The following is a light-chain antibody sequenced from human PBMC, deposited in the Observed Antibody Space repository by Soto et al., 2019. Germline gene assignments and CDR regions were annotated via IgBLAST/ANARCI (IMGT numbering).Light chain of an antibody. CDR1: QSVIYSSNNKNY. Sequence: DIVMTQSPDSLAVSLGERATINCKASQSVIYSSNNKNYLAWYQQKPGQPPKVVIYWASTRESGVPDRFSGSGSATDFTLTISSLQAEDGAVYYCHQYYRTPYTFGQGTKLEIK. CDR2: WAS. V-gene: IGKV4-1*01. CDR3: HQYYRTPYT. J-gene: IGKJ2*01.